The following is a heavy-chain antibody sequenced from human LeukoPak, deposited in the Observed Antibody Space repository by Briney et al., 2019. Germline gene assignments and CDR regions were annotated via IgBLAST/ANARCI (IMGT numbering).Heavy chain of an antibody. V-gene: IGHV1-24*01. CDR1: GYTLTELS. D-gene: IGHD6-13*01. CDR2: FDPEDGET. Sequence: ASVKVSCKVSGYTLTELSMHWARQAPGKGLEWMGGFDPEDGETIYAQKFQGRVTMTEDTSTDTAYMELSSLRSEDTAVYYCAARHPAAGTTRFDYWGQGTLVTVSS. J-gene: IGHJ4*02. CDR3: AARHPAAGTTRFDY.